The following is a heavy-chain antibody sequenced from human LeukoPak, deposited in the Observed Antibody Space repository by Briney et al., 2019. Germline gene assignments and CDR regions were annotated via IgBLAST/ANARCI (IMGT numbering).Heavy chain of an antibody. Sequence: GASVKVSCKASGYTFTSNYIHWVRQAPGQGLEWMGMIYPRDGSTSYAQKFQGRVTITADESTSTAYMELSSLRSEDTAVYYCGRTNGVLYYYYGMDVWGQGTTVTVSS. D-gene: IGHD2-8*01. CDR1: GYTFTSNY. CDR2: IYPRDGST. J-gene: IGHJ6*02. V-gene: IGHV1-46*01. CDR3: GRTNGVLYYYYGMDV.